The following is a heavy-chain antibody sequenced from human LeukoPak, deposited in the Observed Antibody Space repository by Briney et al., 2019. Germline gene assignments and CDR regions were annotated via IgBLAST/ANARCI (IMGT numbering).Heavy chain of an antibody. V-gene: IGHV1-46*01. CDR3: ARDSGSIAAVNDFDY. Sequence: GASVKVSCKASGYTFTSYYIHWVRQAPGQGLEWMGIINPSGGSTSYAQKFQGRVTMTRDTSTSTVYMELSSLRSEDTAVYYCARDSGSIAAVNDFDYWGQGTLVTVSS. CDR1: GYTFTSYY. J-gene: IGHJ4*02. CDR2: INPSGGST. D-gene: IGHD6-25*01.